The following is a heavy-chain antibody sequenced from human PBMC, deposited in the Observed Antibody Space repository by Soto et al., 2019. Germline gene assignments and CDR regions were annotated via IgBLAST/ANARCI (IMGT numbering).Heavy chain of an antibody. D-gene: IGHD6-13*01. CDR2: INSDGSST. CDR1: GFTFSSYW. Sequence: GGSLRLSCAASGFTFSSYWMHWVRQAPGKGLVWVSRINSDGSSTSYADSVKGRFTISRDNAKNTLYLQMNSLRAEDTAVYYCARDAGRGAAAGYGWFDPWGQGTLVTVSS. J-gene: IGHJ5*02. V-gene: IGHV3-74*01. CDR3: ARDAGRGAAAGYGWFDP.